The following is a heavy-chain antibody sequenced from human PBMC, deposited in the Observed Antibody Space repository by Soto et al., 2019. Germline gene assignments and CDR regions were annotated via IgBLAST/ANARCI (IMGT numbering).Heavy chain of an antibody. Sequence: GGSLRLSCAASGFTFSSYAMSWVRQAPGKGLEWVSAISGSGGSTYYADSVKGRFTISRDNSKNTLYLQMNSLRAEDTVVYYCAKFIAVAVIYYYYYMDVWGKGTTVTVSS. D-gene: IGHD6-19*01. V-gene: IGHV3-23*01. CDR1: GFTFSSYA. J-gene: IGHJ6*03. CDR3: AKFIAVAVIYYYYYMDV. CDR2: ISGSGGST.